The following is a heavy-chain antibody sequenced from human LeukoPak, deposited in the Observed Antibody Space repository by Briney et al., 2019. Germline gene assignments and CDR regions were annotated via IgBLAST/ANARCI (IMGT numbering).Heavy chain of an antibody. D-gene: IGHD4/OR15-4a*01. CDR2: IYYRGTT. V-gene: IGHV4-59*01. J-gene: IGHJ6*02. CDR3: AKQDPETKVPEGMDV. Sequence: PSETLSLTCPVSGGSISHYYWSWIRQPPGKVLEWIGYIYYRGTTNYNPSLKSRVTISVDTSKNQFSLRLNSVTAADTDVYYCAKQDPETKVPEGMDVWGQGTTVTVSS. CDR1: GGSISHYY.